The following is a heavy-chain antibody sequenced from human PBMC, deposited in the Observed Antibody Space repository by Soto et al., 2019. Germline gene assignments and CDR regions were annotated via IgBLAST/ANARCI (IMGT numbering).Heavy chain of an antibody. J-gene: IGHJ4*02. CDR3: TTVDYYDSIGYYSLDY. CDR1: GFTFSNAW. CDR2: IKSKTDAGTV. V-gene: IGHV3-15*01. Sequence: EVQLVESGGGLVERGGSLRLSCAASGFTFSNAWMSWVRQAPGKGLEWVGRIKSKTDAGTVDYAAPVKGRFTISRDDSTNMLFLQMNGLKTEDTAVYYCTTVDYYDSIGYYSLDYWGRGTLVTVSS. D-gene: IGHD3-22*01.